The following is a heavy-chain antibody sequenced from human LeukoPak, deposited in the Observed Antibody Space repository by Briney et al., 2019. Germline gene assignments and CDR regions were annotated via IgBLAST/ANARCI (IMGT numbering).Heavy chain of an antibody. D-gene: IGHD3-9*01. J-gene: IGHJ4*02. V-gene: IGHV3-21*01. CDR3: ARSFLTGYYYGY. CDR1: GFTFSSYS. Sequence: GGSLRLSCVASGFTFSSYSMNWVRQAPGKGPEWVSSISSSSSYIYYADSVKGRFTISRDNAKNSLDLQMNSLRAEDTAVYYCARSFLTGYYYGYWGQGTLVTVSS. CDR2: ISSSSSYI.